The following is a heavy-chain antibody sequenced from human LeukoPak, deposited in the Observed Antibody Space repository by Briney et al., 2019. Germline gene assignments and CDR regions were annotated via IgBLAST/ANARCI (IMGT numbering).Heavy chain of an antibody. V-gene: IGHV3-66*02. J-gene: IGHJ4*02. D-gene: IGHD3-22*01. CDR2: INSGGST. CDR1: GFTISSNY. Sequence: GGSLRLSCAASGFTISSNYMSWVRQAPGKGLEWFSVINSGGSTYYADSVKGRFTISRDKSKNTLYLQMNSLRAEDTAVYYCARGISGYYYGTDYWGQGTLVTVSS. CDR3: ARGISGYYYGTDY.